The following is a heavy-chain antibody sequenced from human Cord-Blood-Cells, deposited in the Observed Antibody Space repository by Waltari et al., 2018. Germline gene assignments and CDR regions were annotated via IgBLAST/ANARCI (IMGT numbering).Heavy chain of an antibody. J-gene: IGHJ4*02. CDR3: ARDWSGYFDY. Sequence: EVQLVESGGGLVQPGGSLRLSCAASGFTSSSYEMNWVRQAPGKRLVWVSYISSSVRTIYYADSVKGRVTISRDNAKNSLYLQRDGLRAEDTAVYYCARDWSGYFDYWGQGTLVTVSS. CDR1: GFTSSSYE. V-gene: IGHV3-48*03. CDR2: ISSSVRTI. D-gene: IGHD3-10*01.